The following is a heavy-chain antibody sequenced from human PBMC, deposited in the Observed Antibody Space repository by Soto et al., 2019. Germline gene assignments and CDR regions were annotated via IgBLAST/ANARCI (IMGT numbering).Heavy chain of an antibody. CDR2: ITNNGGNT. J-gene: IGHJ4*02. CDR3: ARNLDSSTGYIYPIDS. D-gene: IGHD6-13*01. V-gene: IGHV3-23*01. Sequence: PGGSLRLSCAASGFTFTSHAMSWVRQAPGKGLEWVLCITNNGGNTFYADSVKGRFTISRDNSKNTLSLQMNSLRVEDTAVYYCARNLDSSTGYIYPIDSWGQGTLVTVSS. CDR1: GFTFTSHA.